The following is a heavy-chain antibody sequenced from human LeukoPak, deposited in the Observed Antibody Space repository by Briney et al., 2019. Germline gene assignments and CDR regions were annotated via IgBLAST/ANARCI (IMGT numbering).Heavy chain of an antibody. CDR1: GFTFSSSW. J-gene: IGHJ4*02. D-gene: IGHD2-21*02. Sequence: PGWSLRLSCAASGFTFSSSWMHWVRQAPGKGLVWVSRINPDGSSTSHADSVKGRFTISRDNAKNTVYLQMNSLRAEDTAVYYCARGVGGDRDYWGQGTLVTVSS. CDR2: INPDGSST. CDR3: ARGVGGDRDY. V-gene: IGHV3-74*01.